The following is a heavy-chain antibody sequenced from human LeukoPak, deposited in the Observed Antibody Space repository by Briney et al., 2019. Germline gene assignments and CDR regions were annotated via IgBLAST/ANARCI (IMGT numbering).Heavy chain of an antibody. CDR3: AKGRDDYGDYGRTGRFDP. V-gene: IGHV3-23*01. Sequence: GGSLRLSCAASGFTFSSYAMSWVRQAPGKGLEWVSAISGSGGSTYYADSVKGRFTISRDNSKNTLYLQMNSLRAEDTAVYYCAKGRDDYGDYGRTGRFDPWGQGTLVTVSS. J-gene: IGHJ5*02. CDR1: GFTFSSYA. CDR2: ISGSGGST. D-gene: IGHD4-17*01.